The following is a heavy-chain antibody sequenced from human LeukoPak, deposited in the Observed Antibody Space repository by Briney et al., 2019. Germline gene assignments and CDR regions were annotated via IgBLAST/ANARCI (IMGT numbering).Heavy chain of an antibody. Sequence: ASVKVSCKASGYTFTGYYMHWVRQAPGQGLEWMGWINPNSGGTNYAQKFQGRVTMTRNTSISTAYMELSSLRSEDTAVYYCARGLRTYYYDSSGYSPPAYWGQGTLVTVSS. D-gene: IGHD3-22*01. CDR2: INPNSGGT. CDR1: GYTFTGYY. J-gene: IGHJ4*02. CDR3: ARGLRTYYYDSSGYSPPAY. V-gene: IGHV1-2*02.